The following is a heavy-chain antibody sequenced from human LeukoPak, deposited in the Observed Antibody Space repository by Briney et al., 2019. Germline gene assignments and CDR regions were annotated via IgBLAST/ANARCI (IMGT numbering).Heavy chain of an antibody. CDR2: ISSDGSMK. V-gene: IGHV3-30*04. J-gene: IGHJ6*03. Sequence: GGSLRLSCAASGFTFNNHVMHWVRQAPGKGLEWVAVISSDGSMKYYADSIKGRFTISRDNSQNTLYLQMNTLRSEDTAVYYCAKADEYYYYYYYMDVWGKGTTVTVSS. CDR1: GFTFNNHV. D-gene: IGHD5-24*01. CDR3: AKADEYYYYYYYMDV.